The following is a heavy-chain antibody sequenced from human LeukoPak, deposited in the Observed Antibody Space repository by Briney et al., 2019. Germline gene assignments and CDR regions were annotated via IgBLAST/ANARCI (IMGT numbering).Heavy chain of an antibody. J-gene: IGHJ4*02. CDR3: ARVRTFFGVVILDY. CDR1: GGSISSGGYY. Sequence: SETLSLTCTVSGGSISSGGYYWSWIRQHPGKGLEWTGYIYYSGSTYYNPSLKSRVTISVDTSKNQFSLKLSSVTAADTAVYYCARVRTFFGVVILDYWGQGTLVTVSS. CDR2: IYYSGST. V-gene: IGHV4-31*03. D-gene: IGHD3-3*01.